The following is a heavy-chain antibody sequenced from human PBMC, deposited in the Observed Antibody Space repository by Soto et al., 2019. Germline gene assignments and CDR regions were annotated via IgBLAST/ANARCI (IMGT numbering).Heavy chain of an antibody. J-gene: IGHJ5*02. Sequence: QDQLVQSGAEVKKPGASVKVSCKTSGFTFPTSGITWVRQAPGQGLEWMGWISTNTGYTYYAQKLQGRVTMTTDTSTSTVYMELGSLRSDDTAVYYWARGPARGANWFDPWGQGTLVTVSS. CDR2: ISTNTGYT. V-gene: IGHV1-18*01. CDR1: GFTFPTSG. CDR3: ARGPARGANWFDP. D-gene: IGHD1-26*01.